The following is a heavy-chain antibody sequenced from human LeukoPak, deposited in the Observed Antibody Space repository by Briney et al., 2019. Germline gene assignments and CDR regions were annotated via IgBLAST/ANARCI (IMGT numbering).Heavy chain of an antibody. Sequence: PGGSLRLSCAATGFTFSSYAMSWVRQAPGKGLEWVSTISGSGGSTDYADSVKGRFTVSRDNSKNTVYLQMNSLRAEDTAVYHCAKPGGLSLFYHYGSGTSYLDYWGQGTPVTASS. CDR1: GFTFSSYA. V-gene: IGHV3-23*01. D-gene: IGHD3-10*01. CDR2: ISGSGGST. J-gene: IGHJ4*02. CDR3: AKPGGLSLFYHYGSGTSYLDY.